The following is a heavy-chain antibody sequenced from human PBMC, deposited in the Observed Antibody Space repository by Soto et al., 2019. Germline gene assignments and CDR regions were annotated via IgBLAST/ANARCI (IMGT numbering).Heavy chain of an antibody. CDR1: GYSISSSYY. CDR3: ARQWQWLMGGWFDP. Sequence: ETLSLTCDVSGYSISSSYYWGWIRQPPGKGLEWIGSIYHSGSTYYNSSLKSRVTMSVDTSKNQFSLKLRSVTAADTAVYYCARQWQWLMGGWFDPWGQGTLVTVSS. CDR2: IYHSGST. D-gene: IGHD6-19*01. J-gene: IGHJ5*02. V-gene: IGHV4-38-2*01.